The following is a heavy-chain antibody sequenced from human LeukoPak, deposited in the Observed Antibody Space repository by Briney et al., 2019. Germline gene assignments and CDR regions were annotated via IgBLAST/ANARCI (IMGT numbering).Heavy chain of an antibody. V-gene: IGHV4-34*01. D-gene: IGHD3-10*01. CDR1: GGSLNDYL. Sequence: SETLSLTCAVYGGSLNDYLWSWIRQPPGQGLEWIGEVGHSGTTNYNPSLKSRVTISVDTSKNQFSLKLTAVTAADTAVYYCARELISSRAAFDTWGQGTVVTVSS. CDR2: VGHSGTT. CDR3: ARELISSRAAFDT. J-gene: IGHJ3*02.